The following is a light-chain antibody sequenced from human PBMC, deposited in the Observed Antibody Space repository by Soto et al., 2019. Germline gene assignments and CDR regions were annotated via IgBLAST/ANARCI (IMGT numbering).Light chain of an antibody. V-gene: IGKV3-15*01. Sequence: EIVMTQSPATLSVSPGERATLSCRASQSVSSNLAWYQQKPGQAPRLLLYGASTRATGIPARFSGSGSGTEFTLTISSLQSEDFAVYYCQQYNNWPQRTFGQGTKVDI. CDR3: QQYNNWPQRT. CDR1: QSVSSN. CDR2: GAS. J-gene: IGKJ1*01.